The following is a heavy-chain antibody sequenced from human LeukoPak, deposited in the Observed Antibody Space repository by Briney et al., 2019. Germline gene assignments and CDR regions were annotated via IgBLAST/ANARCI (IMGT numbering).Heavy chain of an antibody. CDR1: GFSLTTNA. Sequence: GGSLRLSCVASGFSLTTNAVSWVRQTPGKGLEWVSGISGSGADTRFADAVKGRFDISRDISSNTVFLQLNDVRPEDTAVYYCARMPDTAVAGTCGYYLDHWGQGTRVTVSA. CDR3: ARMPDTAVAGTCGYYLDH. D-gene: IGHD6-19*01. J-gene: IGHJ4*02. CDR2: ISGSGADT. V-gene: IGHV3-23*01.